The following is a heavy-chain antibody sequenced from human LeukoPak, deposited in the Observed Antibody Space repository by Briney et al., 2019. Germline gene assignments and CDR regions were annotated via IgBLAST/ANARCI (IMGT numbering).Heavy chain of an antibody. CDR2: INHSGST. V-gene: IGHV4-34*01. Sequence: SETLSLTCAVYGGSFSGYYWSWIRQPPGKGLEWIGEINHSGSTNYNPSLKSRVTISVDTSKNKFSLKLSSVTAADTAVYYCARGPIRCSGGSCYSRNYYYGMDVWGQGTTVTVSS. CDR1: GGSFSGYY. CDR3: ARGPIRCSGGSCYSRNYYYGMDV. D-gene: IGHD2-15*01. J-gene: IGHJ6*02.